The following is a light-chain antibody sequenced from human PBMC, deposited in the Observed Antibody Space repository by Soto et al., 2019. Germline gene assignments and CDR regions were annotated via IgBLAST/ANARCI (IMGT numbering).Light chain of an antibody. Sequence: IQMTQSLSSLSASVGDRVTITCRASQSISSYLNWYQQKPGKDPKLLIYAASSLQSGVPSRFSGSGSGTDFTLTISSLQPEDFATYYCQQSYSTPITFGQGTRLEI. CDR3: QQSYSTPIT. V-gene: IGKV1-39*01. CDR1: QSISSY. J-gene: IGKJ5*01. CDR2: AAS.